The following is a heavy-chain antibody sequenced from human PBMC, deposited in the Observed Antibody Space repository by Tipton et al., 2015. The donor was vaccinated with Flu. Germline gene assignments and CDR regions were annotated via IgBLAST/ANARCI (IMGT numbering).Heavy chain of an antibody. V-gene: IGHV4-59*12. D-gene: IGHD3-10*01. J-gene: IGHJ4*02. CDR2: IHDSGSA. Sequence: TLSLTCTVSGGSISGYYWSWIRQPPGKRLEWMGHIHDSGSANYSPSLKSRVTMSVDSPKNQFSLKLSSMTAADTAVYYCARGSGSGTFMIFDLWGQGTLVTVSS. CDR3: ARGSGSGTFMIFDL. CDR1: GGSISGYY.